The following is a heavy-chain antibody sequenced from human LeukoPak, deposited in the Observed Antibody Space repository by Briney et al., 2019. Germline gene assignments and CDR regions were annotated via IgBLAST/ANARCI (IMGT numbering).Heavy chain of an antibody. CDR2: IYHSGST. J-gene: IGHJ5*02. CDR1: GYSISSGYY. Sequence: SETLSLTCTVSGYSISSGYYWGWIRQPPGKGLEWIGSIYHSGSTYYNPSLKSRVTISVDASKNQFSLRLSSVTAADTAMYYCAKSPWSLFDPWGQGTLVTVSS. V-gene: IGHV4-38-2*02. CDR3: AKSPWSLFDP. D-gene: IGHD3-3*01.